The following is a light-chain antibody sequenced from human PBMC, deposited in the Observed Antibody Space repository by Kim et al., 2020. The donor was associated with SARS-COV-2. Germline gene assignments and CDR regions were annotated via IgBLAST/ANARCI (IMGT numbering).Light chain of an antibody. Sequence: DIQMTQSPSSLSASVGDRVTITCRASQSITSYLNWYQQKPGKAPELLIYVASSLQSGVPSRFSGRGSGTDFTLTISSPQPEDFATYYCQQSYSTPWTFGQGTKVDIK. CDR1: QSITSY. V-gene: IGKV1-39*01. CDR3: QQSYSTPWT. J-gene: IGKJ1*01. CDR2: VAS.